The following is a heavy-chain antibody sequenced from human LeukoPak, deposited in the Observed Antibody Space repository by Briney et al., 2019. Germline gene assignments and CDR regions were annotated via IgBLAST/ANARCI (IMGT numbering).Heavy chain of an antibody. CDR1: GYSFTSYW. CDR2: IYPGDSDT. D-gene: IGHD2-2*01. Sequence: GEALKISCKGSGYSFTSYWIVWVRHMPGKGLEWMGIIYPGDSDTEYSPSFQGQVTISADKSISTAYLQWRSLKASDTAMYYCARRYCSSTSCYAFDIWGQGTMVTVSS. V-gene: IGHV5-51*01. J-gene: IGHJ3*02. CDR3: ARRYCSSTSCYAFDI.